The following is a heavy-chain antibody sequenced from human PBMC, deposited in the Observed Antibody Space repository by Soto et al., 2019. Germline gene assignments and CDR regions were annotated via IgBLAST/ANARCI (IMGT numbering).Heavy chain of an antibody. Sequence: GASVKVSCKASGYTFTSYGISWVRQAPGQGLEWMGWISAYNGNTNYAQKLQGRVTMTTDTSTSTAYMELRSLRSDDTAVYYCARGAYYYDSSGYFDFDYWGQGTLVTVSS. V-gene: IGHV1-18*01. CDR2: ISAYNGNT. CDR1: GYTFTSYG. D-gene: IGHD3-22*01. CDR3: ARGAYYYDSSGYFDFDY. J-gene: IGHJ4*02.